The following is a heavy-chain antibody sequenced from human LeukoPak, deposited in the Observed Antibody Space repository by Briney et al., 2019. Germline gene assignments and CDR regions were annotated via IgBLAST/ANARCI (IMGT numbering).Heavy chain of an antibody. D-gene: IGHD1-26*01. CDR3: AGRGAATDAFDI. J-gene: IGHJ3*02. Sequence: GGSLRLSCAASGFTFSTYNMNWVRQAPGKGLEWVSSITSSSSYTFYADSVKGRFTISRDNAKSSLYLQMNSLRAEDTAVYYCAGRGAATDAFDIWGQGTMVTVSS. CDR1: GFTFSTYN. CDR2: ITSSSSYT. V-gene: IGHV3-21*01.